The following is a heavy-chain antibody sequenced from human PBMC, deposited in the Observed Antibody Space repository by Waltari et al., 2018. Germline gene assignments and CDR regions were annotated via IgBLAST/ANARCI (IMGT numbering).Heavy chain of an antibody. CDR3: TRHYYGDPGDH. CDR2: IFYNGYT. V-gene: IGHV4-39*01. D-gene: IGHD2-21*01. Sequence: QLQESGPGPVKPAGTLSHTGTVSGGSLNDNTYYWGWIRQPPGKGLEWIGSIFYNGYTYYNPSLKSRLAISIDSSKNQFSLKLRSVSAADTAVYYCTRHYYGDPGDHWGQGILVTVSS. CDR1: GGSLNDNTYY. J-gene: IGHJ4*02.